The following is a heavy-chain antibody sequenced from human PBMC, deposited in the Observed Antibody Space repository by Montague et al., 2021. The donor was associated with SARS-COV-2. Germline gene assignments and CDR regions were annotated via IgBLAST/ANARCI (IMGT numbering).Heavy chain of an antibody. V-gene: IGHV3-48*03. CDR3: ASDSSIEIPDYYYSMDA. J-gene: IGHJ6*02. D-gene: IGHD5-24*01. CDR2: ISSSGSTI. CDR1: GFTFSSYE. Sequence: SLRLSFAASGFTFSSYEMNWVRQAPGKGLEWVSYISSSGSTIYYADSVKGRFTISRDNAKNSLYLQMNSLRAEDTAIYYCASDSSIEIPDYYYSMDAWGQGTTVTVSS.